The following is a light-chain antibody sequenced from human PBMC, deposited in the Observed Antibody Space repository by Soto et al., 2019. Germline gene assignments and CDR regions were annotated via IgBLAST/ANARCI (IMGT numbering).Light chain of an antibody. Sequence: EIVLTQSPATLSLSPGERATLSCRASQSVSSYLAWYQQKPGQAPRLLIYDASNRANGIPARFSGSGSGTDFTLTISSLEPEDFEVYYCQQSSNWPPTFGQGTRPEIK. CDR2: DAS. CDR1: QSVSSY. CDR3: QQSSNWPPT. V-gene: IGKV3-11*01. J-gene: IGKJ5*01.